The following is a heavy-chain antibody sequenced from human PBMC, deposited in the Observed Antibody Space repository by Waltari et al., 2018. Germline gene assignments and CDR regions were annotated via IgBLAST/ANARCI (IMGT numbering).Heavy chain of an antibody. Sequence: QLQLQESGPGLVKPSETLSLTCTVSGGSLSSSSYYWGWIRTPPGKGLEWIGSIYYSGSTYYNPSLKSRVTISVDTSKNQFSLKLSSVTAADTAVYYCARLDGGSYYKGPFDYWGQGTLVTVSS. J-gene: IGHJ4*02. CDR3: ARLDGGSYYKGPFDY. D-gene: IGHD1-26*01. V-gene: IGHV4-39*01. CDR2: IYYSGST. CDR1: GGSLSSSSYY.